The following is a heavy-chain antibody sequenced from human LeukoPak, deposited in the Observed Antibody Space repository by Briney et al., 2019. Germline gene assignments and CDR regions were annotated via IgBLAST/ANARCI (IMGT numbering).Heavy chain of an antibody. J-gene: IGHJ6*03. CDR2: ISAYNGNT. CDR1: GYTFTSYG. D-gene: IGHD3-22*01. CDR3: ARAPYYKGLHYYYYYYMDV. Sequence: ASVKVSCKASGYTFTSYGISWVRQAPGQGLEWMGWISAYNGNTNYAQKLQGRVTMTTDTSTSTAYMELRSLRSDDTAVYYCARAPYYKGLHYYYYYYMDVWGKGTTVTVSS. V-gene: IGHV1-18*01.